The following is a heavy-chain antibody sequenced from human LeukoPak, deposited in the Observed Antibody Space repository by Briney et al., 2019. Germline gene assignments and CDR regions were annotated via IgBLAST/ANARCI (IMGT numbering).Heavy chain of an antibody. D-gene: IGHD1-26*01. CDR1: GGTFSSYA. Sequence: ASVKVSCKASGGTFSSYAISWVRQAPGQGLEWMGGIIPIFGTANYAQKFRGRVTITADESTSTAYMELSSLRSEDTAVYYCARGALRGYYWELRFDYWGQGTLVTVSS. V-gene: IGHV1-69*01. CDR3: ARGALRGYYWELRFDY. J-gene: IGHJ4*02. CDR2: IIPIFGTA.